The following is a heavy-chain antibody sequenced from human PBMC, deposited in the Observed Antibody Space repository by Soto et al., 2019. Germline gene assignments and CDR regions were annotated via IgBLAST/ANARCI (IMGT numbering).Heavy chain of an antibody. Sequence: SVKVSCKASGGTFSSYAISWVRQAPGQGLEWMGGIIPIFGTANYAQKFQGRVTITADESTSTAYMELSSLRSEDTAVYYCARAPKYYDFWSGYKENTPTGYYGMDVWG. J-gene: IGHJ6*02. V-gene: IGHV1-69*13. CDR1: GGTFSSYA. CDR2: IIPIFGTA. CDR3: ARAPKYYDFWSGYKENTPTGYYGMDV. D-gene: IGHD3-3*01.